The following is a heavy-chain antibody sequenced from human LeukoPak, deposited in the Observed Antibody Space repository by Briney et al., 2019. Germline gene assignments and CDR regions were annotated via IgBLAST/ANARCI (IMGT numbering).Heavy chain of an antibody. V-gene: IGHV1-18*01. J-gene: IGHJ4*02. Sequence: ASVKVSCKASGYTFTSYAISWVRQAPGQGLEWMGWISPNNGNTKYAQKLQGRVTMTTDTSTSTAYMELRSLRSDDTAVYFCAREGAPSSGWYSFDYWGQGSLVTVSS. CDR2: ISPNNGNT. CDR1: GYTFTSYA. CDR3: AREGAPSSGWYSFDY. D-gene: IGHD6-19*01.